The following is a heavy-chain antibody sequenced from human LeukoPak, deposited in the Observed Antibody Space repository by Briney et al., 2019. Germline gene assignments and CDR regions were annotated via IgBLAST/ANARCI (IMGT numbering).Heavy chain of an antibody. V-gene: IGHV3-23*01. CDR1: GFTFSDYA. J-gene: IGHJ4*02. Sequence: TGGSLILSCAASGFTFSDYAMNWVRQAPGKGLEWVSVISGSGDTTYYAGFVKGRFTISRDNSKNTLYLQMNSLRAEDTAVYYCAKGYYASGSSLSAFDCWGQGTLVTVSS. D-gene: IGHD3-10*01. CDR3: AKGYYASGSSLSAFDC. CDR2: ISGSGDTT.